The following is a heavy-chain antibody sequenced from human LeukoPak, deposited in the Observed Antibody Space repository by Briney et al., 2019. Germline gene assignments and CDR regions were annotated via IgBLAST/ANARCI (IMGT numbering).Heavy chain of an antibody. CDR1: GFTLFSSYD. J-gene: IGHJ4*02. V-gene: IGHV3-33*05. D-gene: IGHD6-19*01. Sequence: GGSLRLSCAASGFTLFSSYDMHWVRQAPGKGLEWVSIIKYDGSNKYYIDSVKGRFTISRDNSRNTLYLQMNSLRVEDTAVYYCSIVAVASDFDYWGQGTLVTVSS. CDR3: SIVAVASDFDY. CDR2: IKYDGSNK.